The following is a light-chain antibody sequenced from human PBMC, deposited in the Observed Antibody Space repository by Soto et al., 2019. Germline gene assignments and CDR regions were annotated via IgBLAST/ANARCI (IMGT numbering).Light chain of an antibody. CDR3: CSYAGNYILV. V-gene: IGLV2-11*01. CDR2: DVS. Sequence: QSALTQPPSVSGSPGQSVTISCTGTSSDVGGYNYVSWYQQHPGKAPKLMIYDVSKRPSGVPDRFSGSKSGNTASLTISGLQAEDEADYSCCSYAGNYILVFGGGTKVTVL. CDR1: SSDVGGYNY. J-gene: IGLJ2*01.